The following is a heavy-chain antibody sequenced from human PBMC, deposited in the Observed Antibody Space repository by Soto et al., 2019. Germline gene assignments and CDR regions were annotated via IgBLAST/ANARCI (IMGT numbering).Heavy chain of an antibody. V-gene: IGHV1-69*02. J-gene: IGHJ6*02. Sequence: QVQLVQSGAEVKKPGSSVNVSCKASVGTFSSSTISWLLQAPGQGLEWMGRILPIHGIANYAQKFQGRVRITAYNSTSTAYMELSSLGSEDTAVYYCASQAYGDYYCSGMYVWGQGTTLTLSS. CDR2: ILPIHGIA. CDR1: VGTFSSST. CDR3: ASQAYGDYYCSGMYV. D-gene: IGHD4-17*01.